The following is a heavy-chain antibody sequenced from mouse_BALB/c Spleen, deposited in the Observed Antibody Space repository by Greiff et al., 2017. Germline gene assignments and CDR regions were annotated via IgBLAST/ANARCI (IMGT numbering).Heavy chain of an antibody. Sequence: EVKLVVSGGGLVQPGGSRKLSCAVSGFTFSSFGMHWVRQAPEKGLEWVAYISSGSSTIYYADTVKGRFTISRDNPKNTLFLQMTSLRSEDTAMYYCARSVDRAMDYWGQGTSVTVSS. D-gene: IGHD1-1*01. CDR1: GFTFSSFG. J-gene: IGHJ4*01. CDR2: ISSGSSTI. V-gene: IGHV5-17*02. CDR3: ARSVDRAMDY.